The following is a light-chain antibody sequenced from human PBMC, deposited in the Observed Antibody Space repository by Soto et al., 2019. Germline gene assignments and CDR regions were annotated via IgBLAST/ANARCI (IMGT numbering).Light chain of an antibody. CDR1: QSISTW. CDR3: QKCNIAPYT. J-gene: IGKJ5*01. V-gene: IGKV1-5*01. CDR2: DAS. Sequence: DIQMTQSPSTLSASAGDTVTITFRASQSISTWLAWYQQKPGEAAKLLVFDASSLQSGVPSRFSGSGSGTEFTLTISSLQPDDFATYYCQKCNIAPYTFGQGTRLE.